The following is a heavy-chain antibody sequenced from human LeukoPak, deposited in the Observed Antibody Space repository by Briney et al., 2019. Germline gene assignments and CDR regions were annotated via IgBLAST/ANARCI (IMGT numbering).Heavy chain of an antibody. J-gene: IGHJ2*01. D-gene: IGHD3-16*01. CDR3: AREAVWGNWYFDH. CDR1: GFTFSRHG. Sequence: AGGSLRLSCAASGFTFSRHGMHWVRQAPGKGLEWVAVIGDTGRAKYYADSVEGRFTASRDNFKNTLYLEMNSLRYDDTALYYCAREAVWGNWYFDHWGRGTLVTVSS. CDR2: IGDTGRAK. V-gene: IGHV3-33*08.